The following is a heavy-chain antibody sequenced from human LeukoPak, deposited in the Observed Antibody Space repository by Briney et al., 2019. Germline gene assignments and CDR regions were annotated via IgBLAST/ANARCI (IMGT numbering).Heavy chain of an antibody. CDR2: IIPIFGTA. D-gene: IGHD5-24*01. CDR1: GGTFSSYA. V-gene: IGHV1-69*13. J-gene: IGHJ4*02. CDR3: ARGEMATIHFDY. Sequence: ASVKVSCKASGGTFSSYAISWVRQAPGQGLEWMGGIIPIFGTANYAQKFQGRVTITADESTSTAYMELSSLRSEDTAVYYCARGEMATIHFDYWGQGTLVTVSS.